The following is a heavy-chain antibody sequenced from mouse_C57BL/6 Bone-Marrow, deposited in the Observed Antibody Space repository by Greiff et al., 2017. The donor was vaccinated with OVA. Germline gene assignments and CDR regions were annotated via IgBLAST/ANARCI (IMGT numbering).Heavy chain of an antibody. CDR1: GFTFSDYG. CDR2: ISSGSSTI. D-gene: IGHD1-1*01. V-gene: IGHV5-17*01. J-gene: IGHJ2*01. Sequence: DVKLVESGGGLVKPGGSLKLSCAASGFTFSDYGMHWVRQAPEKGLEWVAYISSGSSTIYYADTVKGRFTISRDNAKNTLFLQMTSLRSEDTAMYYCARPHYYGRGFDYWGQGTTLTVSS. CDR3: ARPHYYGRGFDY.